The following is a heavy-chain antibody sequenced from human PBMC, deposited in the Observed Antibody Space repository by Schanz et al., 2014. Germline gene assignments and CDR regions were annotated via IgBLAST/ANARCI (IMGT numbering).Heavy chain of an antibody. CDR2: INPDGGNT. J-gene: IGHJ4*02. Sequence: QVQLVQSGAEVKKPGASVKLSCKASGYSFTTYYMSWVRQAPGQGLEWMGVINPDGGNTKYAQKLKGRVTMTRDTSTTTVYMELSSLRSEDTAFYYCARDGLTGNYWGQGTLVTVSS. V-gene: IGHV1-46*01. CDR1: GYSFTTYY. D-gene: IGHD7-27*01. CDR3: ARDGLTGNY.